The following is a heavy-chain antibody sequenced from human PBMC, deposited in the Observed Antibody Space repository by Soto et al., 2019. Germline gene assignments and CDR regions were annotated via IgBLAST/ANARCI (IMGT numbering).Heavy chain of an antibody. Sequence: XETLSLTCTVSGGSISSYYWSWIRQPPGKGLEWIGYIYYSGSTNYNPSLKSRVTISVDTSKNQFSLKLSSVTAADTAVYYCASGYSSSWYPFDSWGQGTLVTVSS. J-gene: IGHJ4*02. CDR1: GGSISSYY. CDR3: ASGYSSSWYPFDS. V-gene: IGHV4-59*01. D-gene: IGHD6-13*01. CDR2: IYYSGST.